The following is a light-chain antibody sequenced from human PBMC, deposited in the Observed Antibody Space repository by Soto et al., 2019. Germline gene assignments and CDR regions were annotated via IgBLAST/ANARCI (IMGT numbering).Light chain of an antibody. J-gene: IGKJ5*01. CDR2: AAS. CDR1: QGISSY. CDR3: QQLSSYPLT. V-gene: IGKV1-9*01. Sequence: TQLTQSPSSLSASVGDRVTITCRASQGISSYLAWYQQKPGKAPKLLIYAASTLQGGVPSRFSGSGSGTDFTLTINSLQPEDLATYYCQQLSSYPLTFGQGTRLEI.